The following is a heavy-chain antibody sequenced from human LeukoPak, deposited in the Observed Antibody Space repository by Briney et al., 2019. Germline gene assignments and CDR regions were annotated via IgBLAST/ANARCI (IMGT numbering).Heavy chain of an antibody. CDR3: ARDGPYCSSTSCYAAWFDP. D-gene: IGHD2-2*01. CDR1: XXXXXSYS. J-gene: IGHJ5*02. CDR2: ISSSSSYI. Sequence: PGGSLRXXXXXSXXXXXSYSMNWVRQAPGKGLEWVSSISSSSSYIYYADSVKGRFTISRDNAKNSLYLQMNSLRAEDTAVYYCARDGPYCSSTSCYAAWFDPWGQGTLVTVSS. V-gene: IGHV3-21*01.